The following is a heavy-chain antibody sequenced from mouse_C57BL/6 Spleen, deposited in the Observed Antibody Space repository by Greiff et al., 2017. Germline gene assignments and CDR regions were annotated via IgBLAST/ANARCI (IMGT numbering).Heavy chain of an antibody. CDR3: ASLLYDGYYAFAY. Sequence: EVMLVESGGGLVQPGGSLSLSCAASGFTFTDYYMSWVRQPPGKALEWLGFIRNKANGYTTEYSASVKGRFTISRDNSQSILYLQMNALRAEDSATYYCASLLYDGYYAFAYWGQGTLVTVSA. CDR2: IRNKANGYTT. D-gene: IGHD2-3*01. V-gene: IGHV7-3*01. CDR1: GFTFTDYY. J-gene: IGHJ3*01.